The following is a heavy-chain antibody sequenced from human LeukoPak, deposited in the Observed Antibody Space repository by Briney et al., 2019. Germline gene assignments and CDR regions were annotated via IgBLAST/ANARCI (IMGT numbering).Heavy chain of an antibody. CDR2: INEDGSIT. CDR1: GFTFRTYW. D-gene: IGHD4-17*01. V-gene: IGHV3-74*01. Sequence: GGSLRLSCAVSGFTFRTYWMHWVRQVPGEGLVWVSRINEDGSITNYADSVKGRFSISRDNAKNTLYLQMNSLRAEDTAVYYCAKDQSYGDYVHFDYWGQGTLVTVSS. J-gene: IGHJ4*02. CDR3: AKDQSYGDYVHFDY.